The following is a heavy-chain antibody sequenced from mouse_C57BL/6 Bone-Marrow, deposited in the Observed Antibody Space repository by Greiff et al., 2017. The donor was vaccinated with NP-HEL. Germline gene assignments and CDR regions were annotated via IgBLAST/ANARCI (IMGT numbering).Heavy chain of an antibody. D-gene: IGHD1-1*01. CDR1: GYTFTDYY. V-gene: IGHV1-26*01. Sequence: VQLQQSGPELVKPGASVKISCKASGYTFTDYYMNWVKQSHGKSLEWIGDINPNNGGTSYNQKFKGKAPFTVDKSSSTAYMELRSLTSEDSAVYYCARFGYDGSSSYWYFDVWGTGTTVTVSS. CDR2: INPNNGGT. CDR3: ARFGYDGSSSYWYFDV. J-gene: IGHJ1*03.